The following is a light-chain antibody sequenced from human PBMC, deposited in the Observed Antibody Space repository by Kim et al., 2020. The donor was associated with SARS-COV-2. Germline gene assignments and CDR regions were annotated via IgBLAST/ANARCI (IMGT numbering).Light chain of an antibody. CDR2: VKRDGSH. CDR3: QTWDSGVI. J-gene: IGLJ2*01. CDR1: SGHTSSA. Sequence: QLVLTQPPSASASQGASVKLTCTLSSGHTSSAIAWHQQQPEKGPRYLMKVKRDGSHIKGDGIPDRFSGSSSGAERYLIISSLQSEDEADYYCQTWDSGVIFGGGTQLTVL. V-gene: IGLV4-69*01.